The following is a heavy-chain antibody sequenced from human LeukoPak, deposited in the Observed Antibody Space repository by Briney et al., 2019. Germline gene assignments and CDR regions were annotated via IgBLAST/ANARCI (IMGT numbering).Heavy chain of an antibody. CDR3: AREGAYDPITMIVIPFDY. D-gene: IGHD3-22*01. V-gene: IGHV3-7*01. CDR1: GFTLSSYW. Sequence: PGGSLRLSCAASGFTLSSYWMSWVRQAPGKGLEWVANIKQDGSEKYYVDSVKGRFTISRDNAKNSLYLQMNSLRAEDTAVYYCAREGAYDPITMIVIPFDYWGQGTLVTVSS. CDR2: IKQDGSEK. J-gene: IGHJ4*02.